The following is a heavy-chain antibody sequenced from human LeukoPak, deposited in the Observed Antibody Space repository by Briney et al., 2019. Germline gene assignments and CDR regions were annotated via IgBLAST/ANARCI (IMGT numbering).Heavy chain of an antibody. CDR2: INPKNGGT. CDR3: ARRLVDSDDGYDV. Sequence: ASVKVSCKSSGYTFSGYYMHWVRQAPGQGLEWMGWINPKNGGTSYAQKFQGRVTMTRDTSISTAYMELSSLRSDDAAVYYCARRLVDSDDGYDVWGQGTMVAVS. J-gene: IGHJ3*01. D-gene: IGHD1-26*01. CDR1: GYTFSGYY. V-gene: IGHV1-2*02.